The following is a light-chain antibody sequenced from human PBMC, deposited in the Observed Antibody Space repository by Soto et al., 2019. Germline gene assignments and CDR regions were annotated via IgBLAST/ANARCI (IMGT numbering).Light chain of an antibody. CDR3: QQYNSYWT. V-gene: IGKV1-5*03. CDR1: QTIDIW. J-gene: IGKJ1*01. CDR2: QAS. Sequence: DIRMTQSPSTLSASVGDRVTITCRASQTIDIWLAWYQQKPGKAPKLLISQASSLENGVPSRFSGSGSGTEFTLTISSLQSDDFATYYCQQYNSYWTFGQGTKVEI.